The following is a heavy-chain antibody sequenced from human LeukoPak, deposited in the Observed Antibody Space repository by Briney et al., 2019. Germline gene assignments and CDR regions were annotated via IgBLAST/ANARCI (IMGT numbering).Heavy chain of an antibody. Sequence: SETLSLTCTVSGGSISSSSYYWGWIRQPPGKGLEWIGGIYYSGSTYYNPSLKSRVTISVDTSKNQFSLKLSSVTAADTAVYYCARLARGVHIDYWGQGTLVTVSS. D-gene: IGHD3-10*01. CDR2: IYYSGST. CDR3: ARLARGVHIDY. J-gene: IGHJ4*02. CDR1: GGSISSSSYY. V-gene: IGHV4-39*01.